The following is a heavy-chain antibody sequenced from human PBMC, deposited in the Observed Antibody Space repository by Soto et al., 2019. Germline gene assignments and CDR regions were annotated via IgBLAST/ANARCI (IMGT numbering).Heavy chain of an antibody. CDR1: GGSISSSSYY. J-gene: IGHJ4*02. CDR2: IYYSGST. CDR3: ASIVLVPAAPYY. D-gene: IGHD2-2*01. V-gene: IGHV4-39*01. Sequence: QLQLQESGPGLVKPSETLSLTCTVSGGSISSSSYYWGWIRQPPGKGLEWIGSIYYSGSTYYNPSLKSRVTISVDTSKNQFSLTLSSVTAADTAVYYCASIVLVPAAPYYWGQGTLVTVSS.